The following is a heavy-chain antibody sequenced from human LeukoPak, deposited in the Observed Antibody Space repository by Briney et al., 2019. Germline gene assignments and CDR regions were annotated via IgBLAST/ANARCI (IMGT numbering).Heavy chain of an antibody. CDR2: IYYSGST. D-gene: IGHD2-21*02. Sequence: SETLSVTCTVSGGSISSGGYYWSWIRQHPGKGLEWIGYIYYSGSTYYNPSLKSRVTISVDTSKNQFSLKLSSVTAADTAVYYCARGGDPYYFDYWGQGTLVTVSS. CDR3: ARGGDPYYFDY. V-gene: IGHV4-31*03. CDR1: GGSISSGGYY. J-gene: IGHJ4*02.